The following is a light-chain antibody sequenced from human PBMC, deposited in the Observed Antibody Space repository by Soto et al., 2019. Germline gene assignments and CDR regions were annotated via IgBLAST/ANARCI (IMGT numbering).Light chain of an antibody. V-gene: IGKV3-11*01. Sequence: IVMTQSPATLSVTPGERATLSCTASHYIYSNVAWFQQKPGQAPRLLIYDASNRATGIPARFSGSGSGTDSTLTISSREPEDFAVYYYQHRSNWPPITFGQGTRLETK. CDR1: HYIYSN. CDR3: QHRSNWPPIT. J-gene: IGKJ5*01. CDR2: DAS.